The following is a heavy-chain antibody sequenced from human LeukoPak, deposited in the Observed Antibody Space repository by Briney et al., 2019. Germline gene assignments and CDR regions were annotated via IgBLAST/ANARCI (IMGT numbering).Heavy chain of an antibody. D-gene: IGHD3-22*01. J-gene: IGHJ4*02. CDR1: GGSISSYY. CDR3: ARLLYHYDSSGYYALGYFDY. CDR2: IYYSGST. Sequence: PSETLSLTCTVSGGSISSYYWSWMRQPPGKGLEWIGYIYYSGSTTYNPSLKSRVTISLDTSKNQFSLKLTSVTAADTAVYYCARLLYHYDSSGYYALGYFDYWGQGTLVTVSS. V-gene: IGHV4-59*01.